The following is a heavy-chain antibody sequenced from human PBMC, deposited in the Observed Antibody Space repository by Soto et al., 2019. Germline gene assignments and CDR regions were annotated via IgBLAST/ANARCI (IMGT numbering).Heavy chain of an antibody. CDR2: IGVDGYV. CDR1: GFTFTTSD. V-gene: IGHV3-13*01. CDR3: AREALNSVPNSFGWYFDR. J-gene: IGHJ2*01. D-gene: IGHD3-10*02. Sequence: PGGSLRLSCAASGFTFTTSDLHWVRQATGKGLEWVSGIGVDGYVLYDDSVMGRFNCSLEDAQNSLYLQMSGRTVEDTAFYYCAREALNSVPNSFGWYFDRWGRGTLVTVSS.